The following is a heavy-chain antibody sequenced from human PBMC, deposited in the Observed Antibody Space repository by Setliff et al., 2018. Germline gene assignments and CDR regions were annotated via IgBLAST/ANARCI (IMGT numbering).Heavy chain of an antibody. D-gene: IGHD5-18*01. Sequence: PGGSLRLSCAASGFRFNGHGMNWVRQAPGKGLEWVSYISSSGITIYYADSVKGRFTISRDNAKNSLYLQMNSLRAEDTAVYSCARARGYSYGPFDYWGQGTLVTVSS. CDR2: ISSSGITI. CDR3: ARARGYSYGPFDY. J-gene: IGHJ4*02. V-gene: IGHV3-48*03. CDR1: GFRFNGHG.